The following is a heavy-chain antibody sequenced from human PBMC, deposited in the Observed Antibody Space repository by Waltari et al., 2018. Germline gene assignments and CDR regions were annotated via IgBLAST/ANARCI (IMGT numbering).Heavy chain of an antibody. CDR3: ARYSASYSLDY. CDR1: GYLISSGYY. J-gene: IGHJ4*02. D-gene: IGHD1-26*01. CDR2: IYHSGNT. Sequence: QVQLQESGPGLVKPSETVSLTCSVSGYLISSGYYWGWIRQPPGKGLEWIGNIYHSGNTYYNPSLKSRVTILVDTSKNQFSLKLNSVTAADTAVYYCARYSASYSLDYWGQGTLVAVSS. V-gene: IGHV4-38-2*02.